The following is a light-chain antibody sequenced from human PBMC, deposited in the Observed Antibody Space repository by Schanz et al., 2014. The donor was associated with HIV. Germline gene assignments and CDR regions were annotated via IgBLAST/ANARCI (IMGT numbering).Light chain of an antibody. CDR3: QQYNNWPRT. J-gene: IGKJ5*01. Sequence: EIVMTQSPATLSVSPGERATLSCRASESISSYLAWYQQKPGQAPRLLIYGASSRATGIPDRFSGSGSGTDFTLTISRLEPEDFAVYYCQQYNNWPRTFGQGTRLEIK. CDR2: GAS. V-gene: IGKV3D-15*01. CDR1: ESISSY.